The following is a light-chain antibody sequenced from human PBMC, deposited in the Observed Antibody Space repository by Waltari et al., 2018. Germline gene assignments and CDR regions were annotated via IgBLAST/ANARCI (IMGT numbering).Light chain of an antibody. CDR3: AAWDDSVTGPV. CDR1: SSAIGSNA. V-gene: IGLV1-44*01. CDR2: RND. Sequence: QSMLTQPPSASGTPGQRVTISCSGTSSAIGSNAVPWYKQLPGTAPKLLIFRNDQRPSGVPDRFSGSKSGTSASLAISGLQSDDAAYYHCAAWDDSVTGPVFGGGTKLTVL. J-gene: IGLJ3*02.